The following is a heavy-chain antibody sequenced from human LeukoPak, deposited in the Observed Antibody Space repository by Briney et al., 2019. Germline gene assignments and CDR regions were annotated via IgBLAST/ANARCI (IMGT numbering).Heavy chain of an antibody. V-gene: IGHV4-59*08. CDR1: GGSISSYY. CDR3: ARLWSIAFDY. D-gene: IGHD6-6*01. Sequence: SETLCLTCTVSGGSISSYYWSWIRQPPGKGLEWIGYIYYSGSTNYNPSLKSRVTISVDTSKNQFSLKLSSVTAADTAVYYCARLWSIAFDYWGQGTLVTVSS. J-gene: IGHJ4*02. CDR2: IYYSGST.